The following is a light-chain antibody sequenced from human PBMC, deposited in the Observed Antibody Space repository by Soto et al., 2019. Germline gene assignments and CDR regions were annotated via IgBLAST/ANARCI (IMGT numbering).Light chain of an antibody. CDR2: AAS. Sequence: DIQMTQSPSSLSASVGDRVTITCRASQSIGNFLSWFQQKPGKAPKLLIFAASNLQNGVPSRFSGSGSGTDFTLTISSLQPEDFATYYCQQAHGTCGQGTRLDIK. J-gene: IGKJ5*01. CDR3: QQAHGT. CDR1: QSIGNF. V-gene: IGKV1-39*01.